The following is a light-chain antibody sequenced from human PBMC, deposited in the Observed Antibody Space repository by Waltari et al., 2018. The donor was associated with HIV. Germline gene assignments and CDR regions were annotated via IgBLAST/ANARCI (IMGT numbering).Light chain of an antibody. Sequence: ELVLTQSPATLSLSPGARATLPCRASQSVSSYLAWYQQKPGQAPRLLIYDASNRATGIPARFSGSGSGTDFTLTITSLEPEDFAVYYCQQRSNWPPYTFGQGTKLEIK. J-gene: IGKJ2*01. CDR2: DAS. V-gene: IGKV3-11*01. CDR1: QSVSSY. CDR3: QQRSNWPPYT.